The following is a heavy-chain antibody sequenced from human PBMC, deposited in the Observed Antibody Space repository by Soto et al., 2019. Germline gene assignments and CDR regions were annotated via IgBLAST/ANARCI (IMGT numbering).Heavy chain of an antibody. J-gene: IGHJ5*02. V-gene: IGHV1-58*01. CDR2: IVVGSGNT. CDR3: AADCIRARCWFDP. CDR1: GFTFTSSA. Sequence: ASVKVSCKASGFTFTSSAVQWVRQARGQRLEWIGWIVVGSGNTNYAQKFQERVTITRDMSTSTAYMELSSLRSEDTAVYYCAADCIRARCWFDPWGQGTLVNVSS. D-gene: IGHD2-15*01.